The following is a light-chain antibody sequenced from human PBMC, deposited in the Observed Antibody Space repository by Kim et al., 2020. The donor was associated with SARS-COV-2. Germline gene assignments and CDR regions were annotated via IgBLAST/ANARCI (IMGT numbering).Light chain of an antibody. CDR1: SSNIGAGYD. J-gene: IGLJ1*01. CDR2: SNI. Sequence: QSVLTQPPSASGTPGQRVTISCTGSSSNIGAGYDVHWYQQLPGAAPKLLIYSNINRPSGVPDRFSGSRSGTSASLAITGLQAEDETDYYCQSFDNSLTVYVFGTGTKVTVL. CDR3: QSFDNSLTVYV. V-gene: IGLV1-40*01.